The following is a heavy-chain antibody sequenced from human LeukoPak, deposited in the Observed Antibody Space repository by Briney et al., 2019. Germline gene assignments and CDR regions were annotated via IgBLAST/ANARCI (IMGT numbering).Heavy chain of an antibody. J-gene: IGHJ4*02. CDR1: GFAFSNAW. V-gene: IGHV3-15*01. CDR2: IKTKTDGGTT. Sequence: PGGSLRLSCAASGFAFSNAWMSWVRQAPGKGLEWVGRIKTKTDGGTTDYAAPVKGRFTISRDDSKNTLYLQMNSLKSEDTAVYYCTTDLESGGYYQALEFDYWGQGALVTVSS. CDR3: TTDLESGGYYQALEFDY. D-gene: IGHD3-22*01.